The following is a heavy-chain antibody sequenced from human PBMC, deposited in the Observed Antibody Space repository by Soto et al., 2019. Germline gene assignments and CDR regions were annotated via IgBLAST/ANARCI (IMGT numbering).Heavy chain of an antibody. CDR2: IYYSGST. V-gene: IGHV4-39*01. D-gene: IGHD3-3*01. CDR1: GGSISSISYY. Sequence: SETLSLTCTVSGGSISSISYYWGWIRQPPGKGLEWIGSIYYSGSTYYNPSLKSRVTISVDTSKNQFSLKLSSVTAADTAVYYCARRNYDFWSGYYTVWFDPWGQGTLVTVSS. CDR3: ARRNYDFWSGYYTVWFDP. J-gene: IGHJ5*02.